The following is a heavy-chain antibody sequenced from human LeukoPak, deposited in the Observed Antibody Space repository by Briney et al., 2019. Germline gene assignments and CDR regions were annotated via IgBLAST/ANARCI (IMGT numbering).Heavy chain of an antibody. CDR3: ASRSYDSSGYSYY. V-gene: IGHV3-23*01. CDR1: GVTFSSYV. CDR2: ISGSGGGT. Sequence: GGSLRLSCEASGVTFSSYVMSWVRQAPGKGPEWVSGISGSGGGTYYADSVKGRFTIPRDNAKNSLYLQMNSLRAEDTAVYYCASRSYDSSGYSYYWGQGTLVTVSS. D-gene: IGHD3-22*01. J-gene: IGHJ4*02.